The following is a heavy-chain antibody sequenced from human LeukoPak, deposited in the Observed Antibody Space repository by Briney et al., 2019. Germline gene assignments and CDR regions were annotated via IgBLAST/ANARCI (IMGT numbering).Heavy chain of an antibody. CDR1: GLTVSSDN. J-gene: IGHJ4*02. D-gene: IGHD4-23*01. CDR3: ARDQCYDYGGPGTFDY. Sequence: LRLSCVASGLTVSSDNTSWIRQPPGKGLEWIGYIHHSGSTYYNTSLKSRVFISLDTSKNQFYLNLISVTAADAAVYYCARDQCYDYGGPGTFDYWGQGILVTVSS. CDR2: IHHSGST. V-gene: IGHV4-30-2*01.